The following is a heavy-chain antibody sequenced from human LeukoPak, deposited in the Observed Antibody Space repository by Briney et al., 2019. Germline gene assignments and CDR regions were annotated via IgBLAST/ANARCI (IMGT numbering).Heavy chain of an antibody. CDR3: STYDPSDYYGLDV. V-gene: IGHV3-49*04. J-gene: IGHJ6*02. Sequence: GGSLRLSCTASGFTFGDYAMTWVRQAPGKGLEWVGFIRSKAYGGTAEYAASVKGRFSISRDDSKSVVYLQMNSLKTEDTAVYYCSTYDPSDYYGLDVWGQGTTVTVSS. D-gene: IGHD5-12*01. CDR1: GFTFGDYA. CDR2: IRSKAYGGTA.